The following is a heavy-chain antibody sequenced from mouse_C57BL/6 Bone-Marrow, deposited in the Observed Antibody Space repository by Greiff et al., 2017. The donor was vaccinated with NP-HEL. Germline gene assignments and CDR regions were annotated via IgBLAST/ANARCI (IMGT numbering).Heavy chain of an antibody. CDR2: IDPENGDT. CDR1: GFNIKDDY. J-gene: IGHJ2*01. Sequence: VHVKQSGAELVRPGASVKLSCTASGFNIKDDYMHWVKQRPEQGLEWIGWIDPENGDTEYASKFQGKATITADTSSNTAYLQLSSLTSEDTAVYYCTMGTGPDYWGQGTTLTVSS. D-gene: IGHD4-1*01. CDR3: TMGTGPDY. V-gene: IGHV14-4*01.